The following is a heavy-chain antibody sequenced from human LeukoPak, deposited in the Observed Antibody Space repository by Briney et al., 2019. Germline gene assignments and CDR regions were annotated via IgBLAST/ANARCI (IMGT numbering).Heavy chain of an antibody. CDR1: GFTFSSYG. D-gene: IGHD4-11*01. Sequence: PGGSLRLSCAASGFTFSSYGMHWVRQAPGKGLEWVAFIRYDGSNKNYADSVKGRFTISRDNAKNSLYLQMNSLRAEDTAVYYCAREPTVTSLGTGDFDYWGQGTLVTVSS. J-gene: IGHJ4*02. CDR2: IRYDGSNK. V-gene: IGHV3-30*02. CDR3: AREPTVTSLGTGDFDY.